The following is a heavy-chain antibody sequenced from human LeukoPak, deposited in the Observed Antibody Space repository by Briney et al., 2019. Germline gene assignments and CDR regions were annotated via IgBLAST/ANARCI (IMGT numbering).Heavy chain of an antibody. J-gene: IGHJ5*01. Sequence: ASVKVSCKASGYTFTGYYLHWVRQAPGQGLEWMGCVNPNSGDTNYAQKFQGSVTMTRDTSISTVYMELSRLRSDNTAVYYCARASGSYWWFDSWGQGTLVTVSS. V-gene: IGHV1-2*02. D-gene: IGHD1-26*01. CDR3: ARASGSYWWFDS. CDR2: VNPNSGDT. CDR1: GYTFTGYY.